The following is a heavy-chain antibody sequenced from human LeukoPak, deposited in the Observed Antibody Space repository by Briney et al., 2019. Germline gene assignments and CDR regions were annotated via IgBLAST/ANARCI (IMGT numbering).Heavy chain of an antibody. CDR2: NSGIGGST. J-gene: IGHJ4*02. CDR3: AKAGASIAAAGFDY. D-gene: IGHD6-13*01. V-gene: IGHV3-23*01. CDR1: GFTFSSCA. Sequence: GGSVRLSCAASGFTFSSCAMSWVRQAPGKGLEWVSANSGIGGSTYYADSVKGRFTSSRDNSKNPLYLQMNSLRAEDTAVYYCAKAGASIAAAGFDYWGQGTLVTVSS.